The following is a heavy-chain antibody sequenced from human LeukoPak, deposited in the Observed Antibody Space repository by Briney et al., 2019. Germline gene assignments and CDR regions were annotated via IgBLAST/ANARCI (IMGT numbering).Heavy chain of an antibody. Sequence: PSETLSLTCAVYGGSFSGYYWSWIRQPPGKGLEWIGEINHSGSTNYNPSLKSRVTISVDTSKNQFSLKLSSVTAADTAVYYCARGRLEGSSWYYFDYWGQGTLVTVSS. CDR2: INHSGST. CDR1: GGSFSGYY. J-gene: IGHJ4*02. D-gene: IGHD6-13*01. CDR3: ARGRLEGSSWYYFDY. V-gene: IGHV4-34*01.